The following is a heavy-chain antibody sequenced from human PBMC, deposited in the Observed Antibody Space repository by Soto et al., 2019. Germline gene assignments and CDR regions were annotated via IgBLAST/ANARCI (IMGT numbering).Heavy chain of an antibody. Sequence: QVQLQQWGAGLLKPSETLSLTCAVYGGSFSGYYWSWIRQPPGKGLEWIGEINHSGSTNYNPSLKSRVTISVDTSKNQFSPKLSSVTAADTAVYYCARGRNSSSWYADYWGQGTLVTVSS. D-gene: IGHD6-13*01. V-gene: IGHV4-34*01. J-gene: IGHJ4*02. CDR1: GGSFSGYY. CDR2: INHSGST. CDR3: ARGRNSSSWYADY.